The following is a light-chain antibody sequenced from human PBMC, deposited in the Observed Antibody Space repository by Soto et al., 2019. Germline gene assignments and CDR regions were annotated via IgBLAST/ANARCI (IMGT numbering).Light chain of an antibody. V-gene: IGKV3-11*01. J-gene: IGKJ1*01. CDR1: QSVSTY. Sequence: EIVLTQSPATLSLSPGDRATLSCRASQSVSTYLGWYQQKPGQAPRLLIFDASNRATGIPSRFRGSGSGTDFTLTISSLEPEDFAVYYCQQRSDWPRTFGQGTKV. CDR3: QQRSDWPRT. CDR2: DAS.